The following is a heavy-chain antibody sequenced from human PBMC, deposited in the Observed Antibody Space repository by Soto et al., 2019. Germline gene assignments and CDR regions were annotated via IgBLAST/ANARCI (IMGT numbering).Heavy chain of an antibody. CDR1: GYTFTGYY. Sequence: GASVKFSCKASGYTFTGYYMHWVRQAPGQGLEWMGWINPNSGGTNYAQKFQGWVTMTRDTSISTAYMELSRLRSDDTAVYYCARDPSPLSARNYYYYGMDIWGQGTTVTVSS. CDR2: INPNSGGT. J-gene: IGHJ6*02. CDR3: ARDPSPLSARNYYYYGMDI. V-gene: IGHV1-2*04.